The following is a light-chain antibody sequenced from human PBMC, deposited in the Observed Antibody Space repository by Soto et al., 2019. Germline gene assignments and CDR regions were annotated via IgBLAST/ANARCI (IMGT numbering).Light chain of an antibody. CDR2: GAY. CDR1: QSVGID. J-gene: IGKJ5*01. Sequence: EMVMTQSPATLSVFPVGIATLSCMASQSVGIDLAWYQQKPGQAPRLLIFGAYTRATGIPARFSGSGSGTEFTLTISSLQSEDFAVYYCQQYNNWPPITFGQGTRLEIK. CDR3: QQYNNWPPIT. V-gene: IGKV3-15*01.